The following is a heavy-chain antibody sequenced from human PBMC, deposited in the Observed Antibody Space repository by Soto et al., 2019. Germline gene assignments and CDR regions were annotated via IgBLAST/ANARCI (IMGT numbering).Heavy chain of an antibody. Sequence: EVQLVESGGGLVKPGGSLRLSCAASGFTFSSYSMNWVRQAPGKGLEWVSSISSSSSYIDYADSVKGRFTISRDNAKNSLYLQMNSLRAEDTAVYYCARASYGSGPYYNCDYWGQGTLVTVSS. J-gene: IGHJ4*02. CDR2: ISSSSSYI. CDR3: ARASYGSGPYYNCDY. CDR1: GFTFSSYS. D-gene: IGHD3-10*01. V-gene: IGHV3-21*01.